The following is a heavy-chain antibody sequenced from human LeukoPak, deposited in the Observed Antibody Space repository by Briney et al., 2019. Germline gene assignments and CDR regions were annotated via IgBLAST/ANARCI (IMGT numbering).Heavy chain of an antibody. CDR2: ISGSGDDT. V-gene: IGHV3-23*01. Sequence: GGSLRLSCATSGSTFSSDAMSWVRQAPREGLEWVSGISGSGDDTYYADSVKGRFTISRDNSKNTLYLQMNSLRAEDTAVYYCAKPRPSYSSSWYDHWGQGTLVTVSS. CDR1: GSTFSSDA. D-gene: IGHD6-13*01. J-gene: IGHJ5*02. CDR3: AKPRPSYSSSWYDH.